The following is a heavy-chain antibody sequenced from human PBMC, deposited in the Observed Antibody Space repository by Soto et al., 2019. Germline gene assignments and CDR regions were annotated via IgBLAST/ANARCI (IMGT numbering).Heavy chain of an antibody. Sequence: PSETLSLTCAVYGGSFSGYYWSWIRQPPGKGLEWIGEINHSGSTNYNPSLKSRVTISVDTSKNQFSLKLSSVTAADTAVYYCARVRAGYYGSGSYYAVRYYYGMDVWGQGTTVT. CDR3: ARVRAGYYGSGSYYAVRYYYGMDV. CDR2: INHSGST. CDR1: GGSFSGYY. D-gene: IGHD3-10*01. V-gene: IGHV4-34*01. J-gene: IGHJ6*02.